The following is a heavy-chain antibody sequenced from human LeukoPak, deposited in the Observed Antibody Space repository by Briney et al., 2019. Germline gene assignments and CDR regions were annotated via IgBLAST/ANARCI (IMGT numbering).Heavy chain of an antibody. J-gene: IGHJ4*02. CDR3: GRQGTHGSACAYFDT. CDR2: IYPGDSDT. Sequence: GESLKISCKGSGYSFTTYWIGWVRQMPGKGLEWMGIIYPGDSDTRYSPSFQGQVTMSADKSISTAYLQWSSLKASDTAMYYCGRQGTHGSACAYFDTWGQGTLVTVSS. CDR1: GYSFTTYW. V-gene: IGHV5-51*01. D-gene: IGHD3-10*01.